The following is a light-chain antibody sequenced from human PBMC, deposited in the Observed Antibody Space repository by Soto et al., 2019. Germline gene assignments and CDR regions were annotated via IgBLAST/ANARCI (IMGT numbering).Light chain of an antibody. CDR2: DAF. Sequence: EIVLTQSPATLSLSPGERATLSCRASQSVGSYFAWYQQKPGQAPRLLIYDAFSRATGIPARFSGSGSGTDFTLAISRLEPEDFAVYFCQQRSSWPLTFGGGPMVEIK. CDR1: QSVGSY. J-gene: IGKJ4*01. CDR3: QQRSSWPLT. V-gene: IGKV3-11*01.